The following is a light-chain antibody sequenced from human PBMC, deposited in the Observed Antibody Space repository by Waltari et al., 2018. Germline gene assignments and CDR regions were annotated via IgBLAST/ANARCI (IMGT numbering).Light chain of an antibody. CDR1: QVISSY. J-gene: IGKJ4*01. CDR3: QQLNSYPFT. Sequence: IQLTLSPSFLAASVGDRVTITCRASQVISSYLYWYQQKPGKAPKVLIYAASTLQSGVPSRFSGSGSGTEFTLTISSLQPEDFATYYCQQLNSYPFTFGGGTKVAIK. CDR2: AAS. V-gene: IGKV1-9*01.